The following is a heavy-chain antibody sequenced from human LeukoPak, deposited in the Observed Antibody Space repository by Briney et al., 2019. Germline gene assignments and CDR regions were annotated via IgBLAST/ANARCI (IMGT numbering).Heavy chain of an antibody. CDR1: GYTFTSYY. D-gene: IGHD5-24*01. CDR2: INPSGGST. CDR3: ARDVEMAPPGDAFDI. V-gene: IGHV1-46*01. Sequence: ASVKVSCKSSGYTFTSYYMHWVRQAPGQGLELMGIINPSGGSTSYAQKFQGRVTMTRYTSNSTVYMELSSLRSEDTAVYYCARDVEMAPPGDAFDIWGQGTMVTVSS. J-gene: IGHJ3*02.